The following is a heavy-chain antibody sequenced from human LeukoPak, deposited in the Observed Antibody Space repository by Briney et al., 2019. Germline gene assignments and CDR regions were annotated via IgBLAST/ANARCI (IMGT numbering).Heavy chain of an antibody. CDR2: TYYSGST. CDR3: ARPYYYDSRIDP. J-gene: IGHJ5*02. Sequence: SQTLTLTCTVSGGSISSGDYYWSWIRQPPGKGLEWIGYTYYSGSTYYNPSLKNRVSISVDTSKNQFSLNLSSVTAADTAVYYCARPYYYDSRIDPWGQGTLVTVSS. V-gene: IGHV4-30-4*01. CDR1: GGSISSGDYY. D-gene: IGHD3-22*01.